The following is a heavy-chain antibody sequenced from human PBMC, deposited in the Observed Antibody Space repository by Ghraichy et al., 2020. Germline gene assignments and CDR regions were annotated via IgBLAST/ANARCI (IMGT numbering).Heavy chain of an antibody. CDR1: GFTFSSYA. Sequence: GGSLRLSCAASGFTFSSYAMSWVRQAPGKGLEWVSAISGSGGSTYYADSVKGRFTISRDNSKNTLYLQMNSLRAEDTAVYYCAKDLLPCGGDCYPLDFDYWGQGTLVTVSS. V-gene: IGHV3-23*01. CDR3: AKDLLPCGGDCYPLDFDY. J-gene: IGHJ4*02. CDR2: ISGSGGST. D-gene: IGHD2-21*02.